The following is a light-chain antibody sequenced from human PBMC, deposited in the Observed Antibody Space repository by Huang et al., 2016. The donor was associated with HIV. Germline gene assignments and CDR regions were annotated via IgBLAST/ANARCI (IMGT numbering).Light chain of an antibody. Sequence: EIVLTQSPAILSLSPGERATLSCRASQSVGSFLAWYQQKPGQAPRLLIYDAANRATGSPARFSGSGSETDFSLTISSLEPEDFAVYYCQQRADRPPTFGQGTKVEIK. V-gene: IGKV3-11*01. CDR2: DAA. CDR3: QQRADRPPT. CDR1: QSVGSF. J-gene: IGKJ1*01.